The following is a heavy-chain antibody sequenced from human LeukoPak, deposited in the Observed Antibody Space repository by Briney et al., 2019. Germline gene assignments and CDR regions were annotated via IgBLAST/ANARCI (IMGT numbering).Heavy chain of an antibody. J-gene: IGHJ4*02. Sequence: GGSLRLSCAASRFTFSNAWMSWVRQAPGRGLEWVGRIKSKTDGGTTDYAAPVKGRFTISRDDSKNTLYLQMNSLKTEDTAVYYCTTDIRPYYYDSSGYYGTGDWGQGTLVTVSP. D-gene: IGHD3-22*01. CDR2: IKSKTDGGTT. CDR1: RFTFSNAW. CDR3: TTDIRPYYYDSSGYYGTGD. V-gene: IGHV3-15*01.